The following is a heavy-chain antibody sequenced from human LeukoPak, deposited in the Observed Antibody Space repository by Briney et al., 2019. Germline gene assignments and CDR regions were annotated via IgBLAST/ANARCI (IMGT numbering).Heavy chain of an antibody. D-gene: IGHD3-22*01. CDR3: ARGLPTYYYDSSGYSGY. CDR2: INPNSGGT. J-gene: IGHJ4*02. Sequence: ASVKVSCKASGYTFTGHYMHWVRQAPGQGLEWMGWINPNSGGTNYAQKFQGRVTMTRDTSISTAYMELSRLRSDDTAVYYCARGLPTYYYDSSGYSGYWGQGTLVTVSS. V-gene: IGHV1-2*02. CDR1: GYTFTGHY.